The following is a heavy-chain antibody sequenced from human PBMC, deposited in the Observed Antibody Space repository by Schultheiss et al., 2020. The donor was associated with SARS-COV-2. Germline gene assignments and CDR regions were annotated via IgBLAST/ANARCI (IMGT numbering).Heavy chain of an antibody. Sequence: ETLSLTCAVYGGSFSGYYWGWIRQPPGKGLEWVSAISGSGGSTYYADSVKGRFTISRDNSKNTLYLQMNSLRAEDTAVYYCAKGGIAEPLNYWGQGTLVTVSS. CDR3: AKGGIAEPLNY. V-gene: IGHV3-23*01. D-gene: IGHD1-14*01. CDR2: ISGSGGST. J-gene: IGHJ4*02. CDR1: GGSFSGYY.